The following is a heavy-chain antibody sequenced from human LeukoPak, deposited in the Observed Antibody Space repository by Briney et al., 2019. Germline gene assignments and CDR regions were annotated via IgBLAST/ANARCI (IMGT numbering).Heavy chain of an antibody. V-gene: IGHV3-23*01. J-gene: IGHJ4*02. CDR1: GFRFSNYA. D-gene: IGHD3-9*01. CDR3: AGGTGWLIDS. Sequence: GGSLRLSCTASGFRFSNYAMNWVRQAPGKGLEWVSVISGGGSSTNYADSVKGRFTISRDNAKNSLYLQPTSLRPEDTALYYCAGGTGWLIDSWGQGTLVTVSS. CDR2: ISGGGSST.